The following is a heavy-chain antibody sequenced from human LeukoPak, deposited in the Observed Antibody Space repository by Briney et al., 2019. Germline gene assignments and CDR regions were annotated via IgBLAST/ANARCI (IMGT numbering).Heavy chain of an antibody. CDR2: ISSSSSYI. Sequence: GGSLRLSCAASGFTFSSYSTNWVRQAPGKGLEWVSSISSSSSYIYYADSVKGRFTISRDNAKNSLYLQMNSLRAEDTAVYYCARVSGAAHDYWGQGTLVTVSS. V-gene: IGHV3-21*01. CDR1: GFTFSSYS. CDR3: ARVSGAAHDY. J-gene: IGHJ4*02. D-gene: IGHD6-6*01.